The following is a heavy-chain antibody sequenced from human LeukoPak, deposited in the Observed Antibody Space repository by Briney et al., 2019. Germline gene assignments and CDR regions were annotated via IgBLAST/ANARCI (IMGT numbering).Heavy chain of an antibody. CDR1: GFTFSSYS. CDR2: FSSSSSTI. J-gene: IGHJ4*02. Sequence: GGSLRLSCAASGFTFSSYSMNWVRQAPGKGLEWVSYFSSSSSTIYYADSVKGRFTISRDNAKNSLYLQMNSLRAEDTAVYYCARDSPGYSQPLDYWGQGTLVTVTS. CDR3: ARDSPGYSQPLDY. D-gene: IGHD5-18*01. V-gene: IGHV3-48*01.